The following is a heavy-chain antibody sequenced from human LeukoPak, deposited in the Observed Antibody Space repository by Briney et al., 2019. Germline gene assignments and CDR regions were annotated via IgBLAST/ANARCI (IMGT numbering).Heavy chain of an antibody. CDR1: GFTFSSHS. Sequence: GGSLRLSCAASGFTFSSHSMNWVRQAPGKGLEWVSSISSSSSYIYYADSVKGRFTISRDNAKNSLYLQMNSLRAEDTAVYYCARDYWGAVAGTGYWGQGTLVTVSS. V-gene: IGHV3-21*01. CDR2: ISSSSSYI. J-gene: IGHJ4*02. D-gene: IGHD6-19*01. CDR3: ARDYWGAVAGTGY.